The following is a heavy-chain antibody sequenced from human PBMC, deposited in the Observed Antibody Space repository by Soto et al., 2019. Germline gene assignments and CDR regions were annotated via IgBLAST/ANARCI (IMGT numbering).Heavy chain of an antibody. D-gene: IGHD1-20*01. CDR3: ARYQWNPGAFDP. Sequence: QVQLQQWGAGLLKPSETLSLTCAVYGGSLSDYYWNWLRQPPGKGLEWIGEVNHRGSSSYNPSLKSRVDISVDTAMTQFSSKLRSVTAADTALYYCARYQWNPGAFDPWGPGTQVIVSS. V-gene: IGHV4-34*01. J-gene: IGHJ5*02. CDR2: VNHRGSS. CDR1: GGSLSDYY.